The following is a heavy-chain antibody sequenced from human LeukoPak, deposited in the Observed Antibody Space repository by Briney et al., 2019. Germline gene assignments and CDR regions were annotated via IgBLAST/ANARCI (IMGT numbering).Heavy chain of an antibody. CDR3: ARSKEAITIFGVLMGGNWFDP. CDR2: IYTSGST. V-gene: IGHV4-4*07. J-gene: IGHJ5*02. CDR1: GGSISSYY. Sequence: SETLSVTCTVSGGSISSYYWSWIRQPAGKGLEWIGRIYTSGSTNYNPSLKSRVTMSVDTSKNQFSLKLSSVTAADTAVYYCARSKEAITIFGVLMGGNWFDPWGQGTLVTVSS. D-gene: IGHD3-3*01.